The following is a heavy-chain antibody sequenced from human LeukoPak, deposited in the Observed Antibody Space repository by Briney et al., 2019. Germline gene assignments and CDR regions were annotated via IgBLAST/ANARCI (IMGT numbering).Heavy chain of an antibody. CDR1: GFTFDDYA. Sequence: GGSLRLSCAASGFTFDDYAMHWVRQAPGKGLEWVSLISWDGGSTYYADSVKGRFTISRDNSKNSLYLQMNSLRAEDTALYYCAKDSSSGWRTNYYYYYMDVWGKGTTVTVSS. J-gene: IGHJ6*03. D-gene: IGHD6-19*01. CDR3: AKDSSSGWRTNYYYYYMDV. CDR2: ISWDGGST. V-gene: IGHV3-43D*03.